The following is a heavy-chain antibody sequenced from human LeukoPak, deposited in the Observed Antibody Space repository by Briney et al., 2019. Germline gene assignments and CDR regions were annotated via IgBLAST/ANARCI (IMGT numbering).Heavy chain of an antibody. Sequence: GASVKVSCKASGYTFTGHYMFWVRQAPGQGLEWMGWINPNTGATKYAQNFQGRVTLTRDTSIRTTFMELSSLRSDDTAFYYCARDERFCNGDNHYPDLGYWGQGTLVTVSS. CDR2: INPNTGAT. CDR3: ARDERFCNGDNHYPDLGY. CDR1: GYTFTGHY. V-gene: IGHV1-2*02. J-gene: IGHJ4*02. D-gene: IGHD2-15*01.